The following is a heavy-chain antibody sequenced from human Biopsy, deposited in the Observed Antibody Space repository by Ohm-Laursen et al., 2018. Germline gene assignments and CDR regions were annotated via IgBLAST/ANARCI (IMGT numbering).Heavy chain of an antibody. CDR1: GFTFSISG. J-gene: IGHJ6*02. CDR3: AKDKGTFNFYYYGMDV. V-gene: IGHV3-30*18. D-gene: IGHD2/OR15-2a*01. CDR2: ISYDDSKT. Sequence: SLRLSCAAPGFTFSISGMHWVRQAPGTGLGWVAAISYDDSKTDYGDSVKGRLNISRDNSKNTLDLQMSSLRVEDTAVYFCAKDKGTFNFYYYGMDVWGQGTTVTVSS.